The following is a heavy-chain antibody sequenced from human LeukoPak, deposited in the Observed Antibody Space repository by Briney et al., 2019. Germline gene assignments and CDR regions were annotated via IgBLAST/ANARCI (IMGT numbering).Heavy chain of an antibody. Sequence: PGGSLRLSCAASGFTFSSYAMHWVRQAPGKGLEWVAVISYDGSNKYYADSVKGRFTISRDNSKNTLYLQMNSLRAEDTAVYYCATTNKAWVITYYFDYWGQGTLVTVSS. J-gene: IGHJ4*02. CDR1: GFTFSSYA. CDR3: ATTNKAWVITYYFDY. D-gene: IGHD3-22*01. V-gene: IGHV3-30-3*01. CDR2: ISYDGSNK.